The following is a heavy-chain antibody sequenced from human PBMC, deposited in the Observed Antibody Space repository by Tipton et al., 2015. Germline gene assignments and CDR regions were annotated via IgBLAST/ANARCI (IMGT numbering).Heavy chain of an antibody. J-gene: IGHJ3*01. Sequence: SLRLSCAASGFTFNNYAMNWVRQAPGKGLEWVAIFSFDGSYKYYADSVKGRFTISRDNSKNTLSLQMNSLRAEDTAVYYCAKVVRSGIGSPLAFEVWGQGTMVTVSS. CDR1: GFTFNNYA. V-gene: IGHV3-30*18. CDR2: FSFDGSYK. D-gene: IGHD1-26*01. CDR3: AKVVRSGIGSPLAFEV.